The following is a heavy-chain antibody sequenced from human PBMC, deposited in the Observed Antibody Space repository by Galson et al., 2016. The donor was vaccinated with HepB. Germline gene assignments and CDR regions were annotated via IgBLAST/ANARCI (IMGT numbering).Heavy chain of an antibody. J-gene: IGHJ4*02. CDR3: AKVHYRGHYYYGTDV. V-gene: IGHV3-33*06. CDR2: IWYDGSQK. D-gene: IGHD3-16*01. Sequence: SLRLSCAASGFTFSEFGMHWVRQAPGKGLERVAVIWYDGSQKYYDDSVKGRFTVSRDNSRKAVYLQMNSLRPEDTAVYYCAKVHYRGHYYYGTDVWGQGTLVTVSS. CDR1: GFTFSEFG.